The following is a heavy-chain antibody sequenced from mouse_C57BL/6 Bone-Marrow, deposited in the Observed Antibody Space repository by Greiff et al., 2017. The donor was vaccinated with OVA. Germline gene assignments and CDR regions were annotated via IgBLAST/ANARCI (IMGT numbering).Heavy chain of an antibody. CDR2: ISDGGSYT. V-gene: IGHV5-4*01. CDR1: GFTFSSYA. J-gene: IGHJ2*01. D-gene: IGHD1-1*01. CDR3: YYSLDY. Sequence: EVQLVESGGGLVKPGGSLKLSCAASGFTFSSYAMSWVRQTPEKRLEWVATISDGGSYTYYPDNVKGRFTISRDNAKNNLYLQMSHLKSEDTAMYYAYYSLDYWGQGTTLTVSS.